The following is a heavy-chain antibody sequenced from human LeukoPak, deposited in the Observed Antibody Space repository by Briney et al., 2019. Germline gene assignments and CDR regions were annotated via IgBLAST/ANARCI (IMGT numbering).Heavy chain of an antibody. V-gene: IGHV3-21*01. J-gene: IGHJ4*02. CDR1: GITFSSYS. Sequence: GGSLRLSCAASGITFSSYSMNWVRQAPGKGLEWVSSISSSSGYIYYADSVKGRFTISRDNAKNSLYLQMNSLRAEDTAVYYCARVVGSTSPMDYWGQGTLVTVSS. CDR3: ARVVGSTSPMDY. CDR2: ISSSSGYI. D-gene: IGHD2-2*01.